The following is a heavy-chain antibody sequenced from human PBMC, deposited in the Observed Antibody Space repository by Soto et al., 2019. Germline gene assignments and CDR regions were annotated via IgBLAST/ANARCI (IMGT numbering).Heavy chain of an antibody. CDR2: IKSISDGGTT. Sequence: PGGSLSLSCAASGFTFTNAWMNWVRQAPGKGLEWVGRIKSISDGGTTEYAAPVKGRFTISRDDSKNTLYLQMNSLKTEDTAMYYCTTNFNTAQEIDSRGQGTLVTVSS. V-gene: IGHV3-15*07. CDR3: TTNFNTAQEIDS. D-gene: IGHD3-3*01. J-gene: IGHJ5*01. CDR1: GFTFTNAW.